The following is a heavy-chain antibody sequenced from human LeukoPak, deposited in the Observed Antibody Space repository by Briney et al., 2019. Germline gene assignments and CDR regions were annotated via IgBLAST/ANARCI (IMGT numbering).Heavy chain of an antibody. CDR1: GFTFSSYA. CDR3: ARSIAVAGAYYYYGMDV. CDR2: ISYDGSNK. D-gene: IGHD6-19*01. V-gene: IGHV3-30*04. Sequence: GRSLRLSCAASGFTFSSYAMHWVRQAPGKGLEWVAVISYDGSNKYYADSVKGRFTISRDNSKNTLYLQMNSLRAEDTAVYYCARSIAVAGAYYYYGMDVWGQGTTVTVSS. J-gene: IGHJ6*02.